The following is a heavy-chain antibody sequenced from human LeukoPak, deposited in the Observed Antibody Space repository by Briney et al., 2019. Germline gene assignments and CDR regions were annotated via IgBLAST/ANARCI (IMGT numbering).Heavy chain of an antibody. CDR2: INHSGST. D-gene: IGHD1-26*01. J-gene: IGHJ4*02. V-gene: IGHV4-34*01. Sequence: PSETLSLTCAVYGGSFSGYYWSWIRQPPGKGLEWIGEINHSGSTNYNPSLKSRVTISVDTSKNQFSLKLSSVTAADTAVYYCAGGSWKSIDYWGQGTLVTVSS. CDR1: GGSFSGYY. CDR3: AGGSWKSIDY.